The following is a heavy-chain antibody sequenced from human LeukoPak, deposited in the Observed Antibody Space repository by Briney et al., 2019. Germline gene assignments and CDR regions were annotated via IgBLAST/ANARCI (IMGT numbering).Heavy chain of an antibody. V-gene: IGHV3-48*02. CDR1: GFIFSSYT. J-gene: IGHJ4*02. CDR3: ARDELPTSGLDY. CDR2: ITGSSRSI. Sequence: GGSLRLSCAASGFIFSSYTMNWVRQAPGKGLEWVSSITGSSRSIFYADSVKGRFTISRDNAKNSLYLQMNSLRDEDTAIYYCARDELPTSGLDYWGQGTLVTVSS. D-gene: IGHD6-19*01.